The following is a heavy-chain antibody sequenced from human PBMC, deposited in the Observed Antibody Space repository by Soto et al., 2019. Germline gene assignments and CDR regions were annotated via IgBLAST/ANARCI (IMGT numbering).Heavy chain of an antibody. J-gene: IGHJ5*02. CDR2: IISTGIST. CDR1: GFSFSTFA. CDR3: AKGNYGDYGGFDP. D-gene: IGHD4-17*01. Sequence: EVPILESGGGLIQPGGSLRLSCAASGFSFSTFAMTWVRQAPGKGLEWVSTIISTGISTYYADSVKGRFTISRANSKNTLYLQMNSLRAEDSAVYYCAKGNYGDYGGFDPWGQGTLVTVSS. V-gene: IGHV3-23*01.